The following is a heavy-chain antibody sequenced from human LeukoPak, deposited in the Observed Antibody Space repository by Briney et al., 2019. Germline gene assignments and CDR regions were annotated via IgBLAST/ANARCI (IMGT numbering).Heavy chain of an antibody. CDR1: GFTFSSYA. CDR3: ARDHSRVTMIVVGNAFDI. J-gene: IGHJ3*02. Sequence: PGGSLRLSCAASGFTFSSYAMSWVRQAPGKGLEWVSYVSSGGNTVNYADSVRGRFTISRDNARNSLYLQLNSLRAEDTAVYYCARDHSRVTMIVVGNAFDIWGQGTMVTVSS. D-gene: IGHD3-22*01. CDR2: VSSGGNTV. V-gene: IGHV3-48*01.